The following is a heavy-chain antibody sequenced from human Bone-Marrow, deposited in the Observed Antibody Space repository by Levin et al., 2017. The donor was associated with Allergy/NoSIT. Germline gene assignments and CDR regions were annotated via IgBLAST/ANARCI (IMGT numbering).Heavy chain of an antibody. CDR3: ERDRGDSYDFYSGYHWFDP. D-gene: IGHD3-3*01. CDR1: GYSLGSYA. Sequence: ASVKVSCKASGYSLGSYAMTWVRQAPGQGLEWMGWISAYNVTPKYAQKFQGRVTMTTDTSTGTAYMELRSLRSDDTAVYYCERDRGDSYDFYSGYHWFDPWGQGILVTVSS. CDR2: ISAYNVTP. J-gene: IGHJ5*02. V-gene: IGHV1-18*01.